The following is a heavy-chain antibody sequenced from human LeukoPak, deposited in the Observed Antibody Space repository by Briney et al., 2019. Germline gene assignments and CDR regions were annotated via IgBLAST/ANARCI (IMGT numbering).Heavy chain of an antibody. V-gene: IGHV3-48*04. Sequence: GGSLRLSCTASGFTFNNHAMNWIRQAPGKGLEWVSYISSSGSTIYYADSVKGRFTISRDNAKSSLYLQMNSLRAEDTAVYYCARAPEGVDYWGQGTLVTVSS. J-gene: IGHJ4*02. CDR2: ISSSGSTI. CDR1: GFTFNNHA. D-gene: IGHD3-16*01. CDR3: ARAPEGVDY.